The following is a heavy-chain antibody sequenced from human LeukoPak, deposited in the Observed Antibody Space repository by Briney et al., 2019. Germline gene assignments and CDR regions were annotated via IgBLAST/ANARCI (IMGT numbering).Heavy chain of an antibody. CDR1: GFTFSSYG. CDR2: ISGSGVST. CDR3: ARCLIGRPGNYYYYYYYMDV. V-gene: IGHV3-23*01. Sequence: GGSLRLSCAASGFTFSSYGMSWVRQAPGKGLEWVSAISGSGVSTYYADSVKGRFTISRDNSKNTLYLQMNSLRAEDTAVYYCARCLIGRPGNYYYYYYYMDVWGKGTTVTVSS. J-gene: IGHJ6*03. D-gene: IGHD1-14*01.